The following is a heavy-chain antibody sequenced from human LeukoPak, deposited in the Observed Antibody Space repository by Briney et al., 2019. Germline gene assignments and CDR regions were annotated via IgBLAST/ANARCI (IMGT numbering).Heavy chain of an antibody. D-gene: IGHD6-19*01. CDR1: GFTFSSSI. J-gene: IGHJ4*02. Sequence: GGSLRLSCAASGFTFSSSIMNWVRPAPGKGLGWVSSISSSSSYIYYADSVKGPFTISRDNAKNSLYLQMNSLGAEDTAVYYCAPPGGGIAVAGLDYWGQGTLVTVSS. V-gene: IGHV3-21*01. CDR3: APPGGGIAVAGLDY. CDR2: ISSSSSYI.